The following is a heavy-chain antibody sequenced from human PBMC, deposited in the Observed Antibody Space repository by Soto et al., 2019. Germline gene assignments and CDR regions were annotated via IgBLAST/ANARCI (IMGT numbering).Heavy chain of an antibody. D-gene: IGHD3-22*01. J-gene: IGHJ2*01. CDR3: ARDRGLVVVITPLHWYFDL. Sequence: HPGGSLRLSCAASGFTFSSYAMHWVRQAPGKGLEWVAVTSYDGSNKYYADSVKGRFTISRDNSKNTLYLQMNSLRAEDTAVYYCARDRGLVVVITPLHWYFDLWGRGTLVTVSS. CDR2: TSYDGSNK. CDR1: GFTFSSYA. V-gene: IGHV3-30-3*01.